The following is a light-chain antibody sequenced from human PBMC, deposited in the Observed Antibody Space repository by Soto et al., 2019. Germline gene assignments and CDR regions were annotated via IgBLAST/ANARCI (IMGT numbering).Light chain of an antibody. V-gene: IGLV1-40*01. CDR3: QSYDSSLSGSGV. J-gene: IGLJ1*01. CDR1: SSNIGAGYD. CDR2: GNS. Sequence: QSVLTQPPSVSGAPGQRVTISCTGSSSNIGAGYDVHWYQQLPGPAPKLLIYGNSNRPSGVPDRFSGSKSGTSASLAITGFQAEDEADYYCQSYDSSLSGSGVFGTGTRSPS.